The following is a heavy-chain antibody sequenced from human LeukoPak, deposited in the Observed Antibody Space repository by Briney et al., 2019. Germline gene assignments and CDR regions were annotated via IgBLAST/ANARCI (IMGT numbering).Heavy chain of an antibody. J-gene: IGHJ4*02. CDR1: GYTFTSYG. CDR2: ISAYNGNT. V-gene: IGHV1-18*01. Sequence: ASVKVSCKASGYTFTSYGISWVRQAPGQGLEWMGWISAYNGNTNYAQKLQGRVTMTTDTSTSTAYMELRSLRSGDTAVYYCARSAIYSSSGYYLDYWGQGTLVTVSS. CDR3: ARSAIYSSSGYYLDY. D-gene: IGHD3-22*01.